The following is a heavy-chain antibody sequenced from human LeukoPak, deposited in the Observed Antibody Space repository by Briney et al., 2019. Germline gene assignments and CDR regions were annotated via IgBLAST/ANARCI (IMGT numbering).Heavy chain of an antibody. CDR1: GFTFSSYG. Sequence: GGSLRLSCAASGFTFSSYGMDWVGQAPGKGREWVAFIRYDGSNKYYADSVKGRFTISRDNSKNTLYLQMNSLRAEDTAVYYCAKDRTTTVVPEYFQHWGQGTLVTVSS. V-gene: IGHV3-30*02. J-gene: IGHJ1*01. D-gene: IGHD4-23*01. CDR3: AKDRTTTVVPEYFQH. CDR2: IRYDGSNK.